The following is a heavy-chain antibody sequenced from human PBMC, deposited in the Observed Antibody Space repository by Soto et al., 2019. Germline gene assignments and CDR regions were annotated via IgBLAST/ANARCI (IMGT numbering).Heavy chain of an antibody. CDR2: IYYSGST. Sequence: SETLSLTCTVSGGSISSGGYYWSWIRQHPGKGLEWIGYIYYSGSTYYNPSLKSRVTISVDTSKNQLSLKLSSVTAADTALYYCAREGGVANSYDSSGYFSWGQGTLVTVSS. D-gene: IGHD3-22*01. V-gene: IGHV4-31*03. CDR1: GGSISSGGYY. J-gene: IGHJ5*02. CDR3: AREGGVANSYDSSGYFS.